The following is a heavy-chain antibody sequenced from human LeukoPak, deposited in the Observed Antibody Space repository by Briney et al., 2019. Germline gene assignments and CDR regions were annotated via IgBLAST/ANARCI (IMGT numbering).Heavy chain of an antibody. CDR3: ARVVGQGTAMPSRDYFDY. CDR2: INPNNGDT. D-gene: IGHD5-18*01. J-gene: IGHJ4*02. Sequence: GASVKVPCKASGYTFTGYCMHWVRQAPGQGLEWMGWINPNNGDTNYAQKFQGRVTMTRDTSITTAYMELSRLTSDDTAIYYCARVVGQGTAMPSRDYFDYWGQGTMVIVSS. V-gene: IGHV1-2*02. CDR1: GYTFTGYC.